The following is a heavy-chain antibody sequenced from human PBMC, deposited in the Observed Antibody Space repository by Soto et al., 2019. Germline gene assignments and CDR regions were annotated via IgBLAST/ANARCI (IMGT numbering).Heavy chain of an antibody. V-gene: IGHV3-30-3*01. CDR2: ISYDGSNK. CDR3: ARDIEGGYGEFDSAFDI. D-gene: IGHD4-17*01. CDR1: GFYINNNY. Sequence: HPGGSLRLSCAASGFYINNNYLSWVRQAPGKGLEWVAVISYDGSNKYYADSVKGRFTISRDNAKNSLYLQMNSLRAEDTAVYYCARDIEGGYGEFDSAFDIWGQGTMVTVSS. J-gene: IGHJ3*02.